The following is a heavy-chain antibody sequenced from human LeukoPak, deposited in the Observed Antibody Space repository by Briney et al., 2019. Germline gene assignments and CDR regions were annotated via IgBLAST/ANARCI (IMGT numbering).Heavy chain of an antibody. CDR2: FDPEDGET. CDR1: GYTLNQLS. J-gene: IGHJ4*02. Sequence: GASVKVSCKVSGYTLNQLSMHWVRQAPGKGLEWMGGFDPEDGETIYAQKFLGRVTMTEDTSTDTAYMELNSLRAEDTAVYYCVTESPRFLNWLDQNAWGQGTLVTVSS. V-gene: IGHV1-24*01. D-gene: IGHD3-9*01. CDR3: VTESPRFLNWLDQNA.